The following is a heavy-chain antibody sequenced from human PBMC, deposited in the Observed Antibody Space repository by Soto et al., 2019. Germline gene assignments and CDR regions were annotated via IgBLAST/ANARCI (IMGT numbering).Heavy chain of an antibody. V-gene: IGHV3-9*01. J-gene: IGHJ4*02. CDR1: GFTFDDYA. CDR2: ISWNSGTI. D-gene: IGHD4-17*01. CDR3: ARDRHGDYAVDD. Sequence: GGSLRLSCAASGFTFDDYAMHWVRQAPGKGLEWVSGISWNSGTIGYADSVKGRFTISRDNAKNSLYLQMNSLRAEDTAVYYCARDRHGDYAVDDWGQGTLVTVSS.